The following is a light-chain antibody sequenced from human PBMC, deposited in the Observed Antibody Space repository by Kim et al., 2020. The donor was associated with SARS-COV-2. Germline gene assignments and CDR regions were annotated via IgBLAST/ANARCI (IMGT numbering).Light chain of an antibody. Sequence: SPGERATPACRASQTIGSNLAWYQQKPGQAPRLLIYGASTRASGIPARFNGGGSGTEFTLTISSLQSEDSAVYYCQRYNYWPLYAFAQGTKLEI. V-gene: IGKV3-15*01. CDR3: QRYNYWPLYA. J-gene: IGKJ2*01. CDR1: QTIGSN. CDR2: GAS.